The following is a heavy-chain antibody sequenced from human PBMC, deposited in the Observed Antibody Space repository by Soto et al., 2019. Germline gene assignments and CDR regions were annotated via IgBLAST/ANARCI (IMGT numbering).Heavy chain of an antibody. V-gene: IGHV1-18*01. CDR3: ARTPTLLTIAYYFDY. Sequence: QVQLVQSGAEVKKPGASVKVSCKSSGYTFTSYGISWVRQAPGQGLEWMGWISAYNGNTNYAQKLQARVTMTTDTSTSTAYMELRSLRSDDTAVYYCARTPTLLTIAYYFDYWGQGTLVTVSS. CDR1: GYTFTSYG. J-gene: IGHJ4*02. CDR2: ISAYNGNT. D-gene: IGHD2-15*01.